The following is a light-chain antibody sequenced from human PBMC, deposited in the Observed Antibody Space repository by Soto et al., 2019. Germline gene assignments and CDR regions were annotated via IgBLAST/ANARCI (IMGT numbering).Light chain of an antibody. Sequence: DIQMTQSPSTLSASVGDRVTITCRASQSISNWLAWYQQKPGKAPKLLISGASSLESGFPSRFSGSGSGTEFTLTISSLQPDDFATYYCQQYDSYSYTFGQGTKLEIK. CDR2: GAS. CDR1: QSISNW. CDR3: QQYDSYSYT. V-gene: IGKV1-5*01. J-gene: IGKJ2*01.